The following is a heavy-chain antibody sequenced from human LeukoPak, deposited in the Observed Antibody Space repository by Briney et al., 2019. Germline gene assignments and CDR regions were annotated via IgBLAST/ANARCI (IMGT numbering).Heavy chain of an antibody. CDR1: GYTFTGDY. CDR2: INPNSGAT. D-gene: IGHD1-26*01. CDR3: ARGIVGPTTIDY. V-gene: IGHV1-2*02. Sequence: GASVKVSCKASGYTFTGDYMHWVRQAPGQGLEWMGWINPNSGATSFAQKFQGRVTLTRDTSSSTAHMKLSRLRSDDTAVYYCARGIVGPTTIDYWGQGTLVTVSS. J-gene: IGHJ4*02.